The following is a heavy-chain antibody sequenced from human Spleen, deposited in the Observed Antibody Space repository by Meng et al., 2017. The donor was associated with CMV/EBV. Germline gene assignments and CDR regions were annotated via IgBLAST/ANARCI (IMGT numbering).Heavy chain of an antibody. Sequence: GESLKISCAASGFIFSDRYMDWLRQAPGKGLEWVARSRNKASSYTTEYAASVKGRFTISRDESENSLYLQMNSLQAEDTAVYYCARGGIKGLDYWGQGTRVTVSS. CDR3: ARGGIKGLDY. J-gene: IGHJ4*02. CDR1: GFIFSDRY. V-gene: IGHV3-72*01. CDR2: SRNKASSYTT. D-gene: IGHD1-26*01.